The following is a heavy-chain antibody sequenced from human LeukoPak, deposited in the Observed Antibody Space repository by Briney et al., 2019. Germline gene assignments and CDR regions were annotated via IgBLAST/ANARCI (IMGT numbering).Heavy chain of an antibody. CDR3: ARGGGLAA. D-gene: IGHD3-16*01. J-gene: IGHJ6*02. CDR1: GFTFSSYW. Sequence: GGSLRLSCAASGFTFSSYWMNWARQAPGKGLEWVASINHNGNVNYYVDSVKGPFTISRDHAKTSLYLQMSNLRAEDTAVYFCARGGGLAAWGQGATVTVSS. V-gene: IGHV3-7*03. CDR2: INHNGNVN.